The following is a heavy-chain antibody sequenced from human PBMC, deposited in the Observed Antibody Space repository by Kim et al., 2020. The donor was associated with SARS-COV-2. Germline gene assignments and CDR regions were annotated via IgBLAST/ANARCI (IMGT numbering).Heavy chain of an antibody. V-gene: IGHV4-61*02. D-gene: IGHD5-18*01. CDR1: GGSISSGSYY. Sequence: SETLSLTCTVSGGSISSGSYYWSWIRQPAGKGLEWIGRIYTSGSTNYNPSLKSRVTISVDTSKNQFSLKLSSVTAADTAVYYCARLPFTYSYGGRWYFDLWGRGTLVTVSS. CDR3: ARLPFTYSYGGRWYFDL. J-gene: IGHJ2*01. CDR2: IYTSGST.